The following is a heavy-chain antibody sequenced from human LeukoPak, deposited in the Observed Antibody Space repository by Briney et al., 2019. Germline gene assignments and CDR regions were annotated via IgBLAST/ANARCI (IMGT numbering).Heavy chain of an antibody. J-gene: IGHJ4*02. Sequence: PGGSLRLSCAASGFTLSDYYVSWIRQAPGKGLEWVAFISNSGFTTYYADSVKGRFTVSRDNAKDSLSLQMNSLRAEDTARYYCAREDSGGNSFDYWGQGAQVTVS. CDR3: AREDSGGNSFDY. CDR1: GFTLSDYY. CDR2: ISNSGFTT. D-gene: IGHD4/OR15-4a*01. V-gene: IGHV3-11*01.